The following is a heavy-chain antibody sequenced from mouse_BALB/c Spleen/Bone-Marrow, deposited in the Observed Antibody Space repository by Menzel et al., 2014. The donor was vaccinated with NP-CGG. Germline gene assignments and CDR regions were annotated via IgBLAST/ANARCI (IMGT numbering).Heavy chain of an antibody. Sequence: QVQLQQSGAELVKPGASVKLSCKASGHTFTSYWMHWVKQRPGQGLEWIGEIDPSDSYTNYNQKFKGKATLTVDTSSGTAYMQSSRLTSEDSAVYSCATARATSYAMDYWGQGTSVTVSS. CDR1: GHTFTSYW. CDR3: ATARATSYAMDY. CDR2: IDPSDSYT. J-gene: IGHJ4*01. D-gene: IGHD3-1*01. V-gene: IGHV1-69*02.